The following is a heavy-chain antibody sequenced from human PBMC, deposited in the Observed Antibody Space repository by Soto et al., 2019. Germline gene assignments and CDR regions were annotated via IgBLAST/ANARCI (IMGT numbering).Heavy chain of an antibody. CDR3: AKDIEYSSSSGAFDI. J-gene: IGHJ3*02. V-gene: IGHV3-23*01. Sequence: GGSLRLSCAASGFTFSSYAMSWVRQAPGKGLEWVSAISGSGGSTYYTDSVKGRFTISRDNSKNTLYLQMNSLRAEDTAVYYCAKDIEYSSSSGAFDIWGQGTMVTVSS. D-gene: IGHD6-6*01. CDR1: GFTFSSYA. CDR2: ISGSGGST.